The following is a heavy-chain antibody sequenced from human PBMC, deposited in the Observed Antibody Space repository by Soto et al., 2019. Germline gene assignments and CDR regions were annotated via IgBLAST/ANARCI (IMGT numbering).Heavy chain of an antibody. V-gene: IGHV3-30-3*01. D-gene: IGHD1-26*01. CDR1: GFTFSSYA. CDR2: ISYDGSNK. J-gene: IGHJ4*02. CDR3: ARGEAAVGAFDY. Sequence: QVQLVESGGGVVQPGRSLRLSCAASGFTFSSYAMHWVRQAPGKGLEWVAVISYDGSNKYYADSVKGRFTISRDNSKNPLYLQMNSLRAEDTAVYYCARGEAAVGAFDYWGQGTLVTVSS.